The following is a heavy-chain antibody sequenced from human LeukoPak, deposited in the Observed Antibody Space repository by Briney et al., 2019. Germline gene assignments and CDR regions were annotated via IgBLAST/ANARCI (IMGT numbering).Heavy chain of an antibody. V-gene: IGHV3-21*01. CDR2: ISSSSSYI. J-gene: IGHJ6*03. CDR1: GFTYSSYS. D-gene: IGHD5-24*01. Sequence: PGGSLRLSCAASGFTYSSYSMNWVRQAPGKGLEWVSSISSSSSYIYYADSVKGRFTISRDSAKNSLYLQMDSLRAEDTAVYYCARAAGRDGYNFNYYYMDVWGKGTTVTVSS. CDR3: ARAAGRDGYNFNYYYMDV.